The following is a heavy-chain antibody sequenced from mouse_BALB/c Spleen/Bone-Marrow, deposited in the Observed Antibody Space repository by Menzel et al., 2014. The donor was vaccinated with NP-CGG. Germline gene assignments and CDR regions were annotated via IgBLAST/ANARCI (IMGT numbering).Heavy chain of an antibody. J-gene: IGHJ2*01. CDR1: GFTFSSFG. D-gene: IGHD2-14*01. V-gene: IGHV5-17*02. CDR3: SRDVPLYDVGYFDY. CDR2: ISSGSSTI. Sequence: EVMLVESGGGLVQPGGSRKLSCAASGFTFSSFGMHWVRQAPEKGLEWVAYISSGSSTIYYAETVKGRFTISRDNPKNTLFLQMTNLRSEDTAMYYCSRDVPLYDVGYFDYWGQGTTLTVSS.